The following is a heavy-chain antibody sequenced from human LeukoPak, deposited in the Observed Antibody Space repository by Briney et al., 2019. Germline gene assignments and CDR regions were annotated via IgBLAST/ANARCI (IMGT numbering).Heavy chain of an antibody. CDR1: GFTFSSRG. V-gene: IGHV3-30*18. Sequence: GGSLRLSCAASGFTFSSRGMLWVRQAPGKGLEWVAGISYDGSKKYYVDSVMGRFTISRDGSRNTVYLQMNSLRTEDTAVYYCAKDQWEFYGSFDYWGLGTLVTVSS. J-gene: IGHJ4*02. D-gene: IGHD1-26*01. CDR2: ISYDGSKK. CDR3: AKDQWEFYGSFDY.